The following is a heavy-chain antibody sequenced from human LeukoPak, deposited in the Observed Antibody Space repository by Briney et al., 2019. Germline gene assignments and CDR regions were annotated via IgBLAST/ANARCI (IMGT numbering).Heavy chain of an antibody. V-gene: IGHV4-4*07. CDR3: VRWASHYSYFRFDV. J-gene: IGHJ6*04. CDR2: IYSSGVT. CDR1: GDSMSDFY. Sequence: PSETLSLTCTVSGDSMSDFYWSWVRLSAPKGLEWIGRIYSSGVTDYNPALKSRVTISVDMSKSQFSLEMNSVTAADTAVYFCVRWASHYSYFRFDVWGKGTTVTVSS. D-gene: IGHD2-21*01.